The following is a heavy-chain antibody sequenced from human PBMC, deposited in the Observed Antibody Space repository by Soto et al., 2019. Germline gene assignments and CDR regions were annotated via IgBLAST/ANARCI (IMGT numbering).Heavy chain of an antibody. D-gene: IGHD1-26*01. Sequence: PGGSLRLSCAACGFTFSNYWMHWVRRAPGQGLVWVSRINSDGSTTTYSDSVKGRFTISRDNAKNTLYLQVNSLRAEDTAVYYCARGYSGTYRIDYWGQGTQVTVSS. CDR3: ARGYSGTYRIDY. CDR2: INSDGSTT. V-gene: IGHV3-74*01. J-gene: IGHJ4*02. CDR1: GFTFSNYW.